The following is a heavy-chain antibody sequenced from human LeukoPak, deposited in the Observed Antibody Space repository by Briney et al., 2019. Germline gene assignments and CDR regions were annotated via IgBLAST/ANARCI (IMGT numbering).Heavy chain of an antibody. CDR1: GGSTTGHY. CDR2: IYYSGTT. D-gene: IGHD1-1*01. Sequence: SETLSLTCSVSGGSTTGHYWSWIRQPPGKGLEWIGYIYYSGTTQYNPSLKSRVTMSVDTSKNQFSLKLSSVTAADTAVYYCARDRGTWNDDGFDYWGQGTLVTVSS. CDR3: ARDRGTWNDDGFDY. J-gene: IGHJ4*02. V-gene: IGHV4-59*11.